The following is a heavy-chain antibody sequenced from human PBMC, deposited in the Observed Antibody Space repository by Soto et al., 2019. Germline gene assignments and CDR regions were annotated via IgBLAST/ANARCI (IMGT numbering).Heavy chain of an antibody. J-gene: IGHJ5*02. CDR2: IIPIFGTA. CDR3: AVDVGYYSDSSGYLPGWFDP. CDR1: GGTFSSYA. D-gene: IGHD3-22*01. V-gene: IGHV1-69*01. Sequence: QVQLVQSGAAVKKPGSSVKVSCKASGGTFSSYAISWVRQAPGQGLEWMGGIIPIFGTANYAQKFQGRVTITADESTSTAYMELSSLRSEDTAVYYCAVDVGYYSDSSGYLPGWFDPWGQGTLVTVSS.